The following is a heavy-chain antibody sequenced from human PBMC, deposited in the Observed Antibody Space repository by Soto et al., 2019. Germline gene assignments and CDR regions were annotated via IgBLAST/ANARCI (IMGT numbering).Heavy chain of an antibody. CDR1: GYTFSTSG. CDR3: AREGPRPYYYYGMDV. V-gene: IGHV1-18*01. J-gene: IGHJ6*02. Sequence: QAQLEQSGAEVKKPGASVKVSCKSSGYTFSTSGISWVRQAPGQGLEWMGWINTYNGDANYAQRFQGRVTMTTDTSTSTTFMELRSLRSDDTAVYYCAREGPRPYYYYGMDVWGQGTTVTVSS. CDR2: INTYNGDA. D-gene: IGHD6-6*01.